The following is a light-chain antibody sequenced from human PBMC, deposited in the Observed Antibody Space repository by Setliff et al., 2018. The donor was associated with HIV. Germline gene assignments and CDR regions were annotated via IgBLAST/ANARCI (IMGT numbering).Light chain of an antibody. CDR1: DIGSKS. Sequence: SYDLTQPHSVSVAPGKTATITWGGNDIGSKSVHWYQQKPGQAPLVVVSDNSDRPSGIPERFSGSDSANTATLTSSRVEAGDEADYYCQAWESASEHYVFGGGTKVT. V-gene: IGLV3-21*03. CDR3: QAWESASEHYV. CDR2: DNS. J-gene: IGLJ1*01.